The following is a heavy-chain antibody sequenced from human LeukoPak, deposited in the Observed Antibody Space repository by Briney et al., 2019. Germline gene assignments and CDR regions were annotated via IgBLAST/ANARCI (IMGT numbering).Heavy chain of an antibody. CDR1: GFTFSSYS. D-gene: IGHD3-10*01. J-gene: IGHJ6*03. CDR2: ISSSGSTI. Sequence: PGGSLRLSCAASGFTFSSYSMNWVRQAPGKGLEWVSYISSSGSTIYYADSVKGRFTISRDNAKNSLYLQMNSLRAEDTAVYYCALPHYYASAGTSDMDVWGKGTTVTISS. CDR3: ALPHYYASAGTSDMDV. V-gene: IGHV3-48*04.